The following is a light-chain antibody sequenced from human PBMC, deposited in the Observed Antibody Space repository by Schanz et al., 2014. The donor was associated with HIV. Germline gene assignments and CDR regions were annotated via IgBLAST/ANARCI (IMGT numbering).Light chain of an antibody. Sequence: DVVVTQSPDSLAVSLGERATINCKSSQSVLRGSKNKISWYQHKPGQPPKLLIYWASTRESGVPDRFSGSGSGTDFTLTISSLQAEDAAVYYCQNYHSAPLTFGPGTKIDIK. J-gene: IGKJ3*01. V-gene: IGKV4-1*01. CDR1: QSVLRGSKNK. CDR3: QNYHSAPLT. CDR2: WAS.